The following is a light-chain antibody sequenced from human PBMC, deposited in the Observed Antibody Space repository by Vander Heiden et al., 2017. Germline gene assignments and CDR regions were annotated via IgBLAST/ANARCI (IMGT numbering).Light chain of an antibody. J-gene: IGKJ4*01. Sequence: EIVLTQSPATLSLSPGERATLSCRASQSVSSYLAWYQQKPGQAPRLLIYDASNRATGIPARFSGSGSGTDFTLTISSLEPEDFAGYDGQQRKTFGGGTKVEIK. CDR1: QSVSSY. V-gene: IGKV3-11*01. CDR2: DAS. CDR3: QQRKT.